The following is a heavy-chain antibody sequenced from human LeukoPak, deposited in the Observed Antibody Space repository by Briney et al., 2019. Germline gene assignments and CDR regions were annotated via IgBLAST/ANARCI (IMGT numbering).Heavy chain of an antibody. Sequence: SVKVSCKASGGTFSSYAISWVRQAPGQGLEWMGGIIPIFGTANYAQKFQGRVTMTRDMSTSTVYMELSSLRSEDTAVYYCAVPYCSSTSCYAYLEPWGQGTLVTVSS. CDR2: IIPIFGTA. J-gene: IGHJ5*02. CDR1: GGTFSSYA. CDR3: AVPYCSSTSCYAYLEP. V-gene: IGHV1-69*05. D-gene: IGHD2-2*01.